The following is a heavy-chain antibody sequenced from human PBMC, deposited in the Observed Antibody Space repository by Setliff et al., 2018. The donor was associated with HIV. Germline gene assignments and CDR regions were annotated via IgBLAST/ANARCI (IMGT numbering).Heavy chain of an antibody. CDR1: GFTFSDHY. CDR3: AGESSIAVAEYFQH. CDR2: ISKSGDYS. D-gene: IGHD6-19*01. Sequence: GGSLRLSCAASGFTFSDHYMNWVRQAPGKGLEWVSYISKSGDYSNYADSVRGRFTISRDNAKNSLYLQMNSLRAEDTAVYYCAGESSIAVAEYFQHWGQGTLVTVSS. J-gene: IGHJ1*01. V-gene: IGHV3-11*05.